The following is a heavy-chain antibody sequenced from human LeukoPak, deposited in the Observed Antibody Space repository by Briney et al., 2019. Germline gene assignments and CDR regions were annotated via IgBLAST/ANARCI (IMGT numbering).Heavy chain of an antibody. V-gene: IGHV3-48*01. CDR1: GFTFSTYS. CDR2: ITSSSNTI. D-gene: IGHD3-10*01. CDR3: ARGYYGSPDY. Sequence: GGSLRLSCSASGFTFSTYSMNWVRQAPGKGLEWVSYITSSSNTIYYADSVKGRFTISRDNAKNPLYLQMNSLRAEDTAVYYCARGYYGSPDYWGQGTLVTVSS. J-gene: IGHJ4*02.